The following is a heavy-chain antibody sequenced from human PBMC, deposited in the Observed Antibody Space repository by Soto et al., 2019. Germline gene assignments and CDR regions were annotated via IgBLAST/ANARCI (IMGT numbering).Heavy chain of an antibody. CDR1: GGTFSSYA. CDR2: IIPIFGTA. Sequence: GASVKVSCKASGGTFSSYAISWVRQAPGQGLEWMGGIIPIFGTANYAQKFQGRVTITADKSTSTAYMELSSLRSEDTAVYYCARVYAPRNYYYYGMDVWGQGTTVTVSS. D-gene: IGHD2-2*01. J-gene: IGHJ6*02. V-gene: IGHV1-69*06. CDR3: ARVYAPRNYYYYGMDV.